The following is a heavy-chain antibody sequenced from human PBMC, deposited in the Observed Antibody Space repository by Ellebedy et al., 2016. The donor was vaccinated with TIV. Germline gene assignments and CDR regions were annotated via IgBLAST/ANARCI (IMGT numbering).Heavy chain of an antibody. CDR2: IYHSGST. D-gene: IGHD6-19*01. V-gene: IGHV4-4*02. CDR3: ARGLGWYLRAGWYFDL. Sequence: MPSETLSLTCAVSGGSISSSNWWSWVRQPPGKGLEWIGEIYHSGSTNYNPSLKSRVTISVDTSKNQFSLKLSSVTAADTAVYYCARGLGWYLRAGWYFDLWGRGTLVTVSS. CDR1: GGSISSSNW. J-gene: IGHJ2*01.